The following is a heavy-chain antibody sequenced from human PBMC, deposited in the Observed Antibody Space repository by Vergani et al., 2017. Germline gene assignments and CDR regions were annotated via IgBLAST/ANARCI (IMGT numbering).Heavy chain of an antibody. CDR2: VHRNGNT. J-gene: IGHJ4*02. CDR3: ARQNPGGSARVDF. V-gene: IGHV4-38-2*01. D-gene: IGHD4-23*01. CDR1: GYSVGSGYY. Sequence: QVDLQESGPGLVKSSETLYLNCAVSGYSVGSGYYWGWIRQPPGRGLEWIGCVHRNGNTYYTSSLRVRATIPRDTSKNLFSLRLTSVTAADTAVYYCARQNPGGSARVDFWGRGVLVTVSA.